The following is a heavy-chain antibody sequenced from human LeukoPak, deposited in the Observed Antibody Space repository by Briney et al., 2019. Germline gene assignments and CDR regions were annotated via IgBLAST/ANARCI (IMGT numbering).Heavy chain of an antibody. D-gene: IGHD1-14*01. V-gene: IGHV3-23*01. J-gene: IGHJ4*02. Sequence: GGSLRLSCAASGFTVSSNYMSWVRQAPGKGLEWVSSISGGGAGTYYADSVRGRFTISRDNSKNTLYLQMDSLRAEDTALYYCAKDFVRYNIQFDYWGQGALVTVSS. CDR3: AKDFVRYNIQFDY. CDR2: ISGGGAGT. CDR1: GFTVSSNY.